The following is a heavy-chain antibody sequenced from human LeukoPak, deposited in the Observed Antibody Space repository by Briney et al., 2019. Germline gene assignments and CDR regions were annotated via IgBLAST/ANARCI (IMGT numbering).Heavy chain of an antibody. Sequence: ASVKVSCKASGYTFTNYAISWVRQAPGQGLEWMGWISGYNDNTNYAQKVQGRVTMTTDTSTSTAYMELRSLRSDDTAVYYCARGHLYYYMDVWGKGTTVTISS. V-gene: IGHV1-18*01. CDR2: ISGYNDNT. CDR1: GYTFTNYA. CDR3: ARGHLYYYMDV. J-gene: IGHJ6*03.